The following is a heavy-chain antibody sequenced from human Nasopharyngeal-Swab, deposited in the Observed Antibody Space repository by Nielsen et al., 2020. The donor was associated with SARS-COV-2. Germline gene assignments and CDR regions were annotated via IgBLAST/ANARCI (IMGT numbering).Heavy chain of an antibody. CDR2: ITPIFGTA. J-gene: IGHJ4*02. D-gene: IGHD5-18*01. Sequence: WVRQAPGQGLEWMGGITPIFGTANYAQKFQGRVTITADKSTSTAYMELSSLRSEDTAVYYCAREVQLHFDYWGQGTLVTVSS. V-gene: IGHV1-69*06. CDR3: AREVQLHFDY.